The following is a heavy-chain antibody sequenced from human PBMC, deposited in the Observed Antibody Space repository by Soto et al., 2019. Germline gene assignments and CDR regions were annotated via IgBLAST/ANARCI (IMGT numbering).Heavy chain of an antibody. J-gene: IGHJ6*02. V-gene: IGHV4-59*01. CDR2: IYYSGST. CDR3: ARDSTIVRDSRGYYLGYYYYGMDV. CDR1: GGSISSYY. Sequence: SETLSLTCTVSGGSISSYYWSWIRQPPGKGLEWIGYIYYSGSTNYNPSLKSRVTISVDTSKNQFSLKLSSVTAADTAVYYCARDSTIVRDSRGYYLGYYYYGMDVWGQGTTVTVSS. D-gene: IGHD3-22*01.